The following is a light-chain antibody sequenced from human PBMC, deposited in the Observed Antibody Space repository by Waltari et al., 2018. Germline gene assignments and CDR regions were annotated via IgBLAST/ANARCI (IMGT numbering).Light chain of an antibody. CDR2: KDR. V-gene: IGLV3-25*03. CDR1: ALPKQY. J-gene: IGLJ2*01. CDR3: QSGDNSGTNRVL. Sequence: SYELTQPPSVSVSPGQTARITCSGDALPKQYVYWYQQKSGQAPMLVMYKDRERPSGIPGRFSGSSSGTTVTLTISGVQAEDEADYYCQSGDNSGTNRVLFGGGTKLTVL.